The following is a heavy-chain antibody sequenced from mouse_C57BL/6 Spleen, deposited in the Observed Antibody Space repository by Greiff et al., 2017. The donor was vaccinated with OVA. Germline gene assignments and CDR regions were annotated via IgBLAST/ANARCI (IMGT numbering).Heavy chain of an antibody. D-gene: IGHD2-4*01. CDR1: GFTFSDYG. CDR2: ISSGSSTI. CDR3: ARRGNYYENDGPPPYYARDY. V-gene: IGHV5-17*01. Sequence: VQLKESGGGLVKPGGSLKLSCAASGFTFSDYGMHWVRQAPEKGLEWVAYISSGSSTIYYADTVKGRFTISRDNAKNTLFLQMTSLRSEDTAMYYCARRGNYYENDGPPPYYARDYWGQGTSVTVSS. J-gene: IGHJ4*01.